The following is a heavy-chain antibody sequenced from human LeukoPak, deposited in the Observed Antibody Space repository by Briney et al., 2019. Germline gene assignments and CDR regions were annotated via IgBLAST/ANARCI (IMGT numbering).Heavy chain of an antibody. D-gene: IGHD3-9*01. CDR2: INHSGST. CDR3: ASMGYFDWSSPFDY. Sequence: PSETLSLTCAVYGGSFSGYYWSWIRQPPGKGLEWIGEINHSGSTNCNPSLKSRVTISVDTSKNQFSLKLSSVTAADTAVYYCASMGYFDWSSPFDYWGQGSLVTVSS. J-gene: IGHJ4*02. V-gene: IGHV4-34*01. CDR1: GGSFSGYY.